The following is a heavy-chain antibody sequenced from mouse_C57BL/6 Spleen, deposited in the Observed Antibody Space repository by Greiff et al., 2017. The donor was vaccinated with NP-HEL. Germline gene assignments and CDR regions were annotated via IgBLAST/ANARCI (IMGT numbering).Heavy chain of an antibody. CDR1: GFTFSDYY. Sequence: EVKLMESGGGLVQPGGSLKLSCAASGFTFSDYYMYWVRQTPEKRLEWVAYISNGGGSTYYPDTVKGRFTISRDNAKNTLYLQMSRLRSEDTAMYYCARFYDGYLDYWGQGTTLTVSS. CDR2: ISNGGGST. V-gene: IGHV5-12*01. D-gene: IGHD2-3*01. J-gene: IGHJ2*01. CDR3: ARFYDGYLDY.